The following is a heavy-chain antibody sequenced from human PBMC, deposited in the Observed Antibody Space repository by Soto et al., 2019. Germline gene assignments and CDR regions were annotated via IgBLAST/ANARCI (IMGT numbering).Heavy chain of an antibody. Sequence: QVQLQESGPGLVKTSETLFLTCTVTGASISSYYWSWIRQPPGKGLEWIGHISYSGSTNYNPSVTGRVTVSVDMSTNQFSLKLCSVTAADTAVYYCARAQPFEFHNWFDPWGQGTLVSVSS. CDR2: ISYSGST. CDR1: GASISSYY. V-gene: IGHV4-59*01. D-gene: IGHD2-2*01. J-gene: IGHJ5*02. CDR3: ARAQPFEFHNWFDP.